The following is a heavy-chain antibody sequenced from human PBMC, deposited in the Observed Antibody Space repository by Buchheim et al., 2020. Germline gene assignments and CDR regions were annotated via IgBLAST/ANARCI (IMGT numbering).Heavy chain of an antibody. CDR2: ISGSGDRT. V-gene: IGHV3-23*01. CDR1: GFTFSSYA. CDR3: AKETTLSSLDA. J-gene: IGHJ6*02. Sequence: EVQLLESGGGLVRPGGSLRLSCAASGFTFSSYAMSWVRQAPGKGLEWVLSISGSGDRTHYADSVKGRFTISRDNAKNTLSLHMNSLRADDTALYYCAKETTLSSLDAWGRGTTVTVSS. D-gene: IGHD4-11*01.